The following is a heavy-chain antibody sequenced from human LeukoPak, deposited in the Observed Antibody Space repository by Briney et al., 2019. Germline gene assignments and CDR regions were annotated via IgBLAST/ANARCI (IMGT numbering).Heavy chain of an antibody. Sequence: PSETLSLTCTVSGGSISSYYWSWIRQPAGKGLEWIGRIYTSGSTNYNPSLKSRVTMSVDTSKNQFSLKLSSVTAADTAVYYCARTGYSSGWGAFDIWGQGTMVTVSS. V-gene: IGHV4-4*07. CDR1: GGSISSYY. D-gene: IGHD6-19*01. J-gene: IGHJ3*02. CDR3: ARTGYSSGWGAFDI. CDR2: IYTSGST.